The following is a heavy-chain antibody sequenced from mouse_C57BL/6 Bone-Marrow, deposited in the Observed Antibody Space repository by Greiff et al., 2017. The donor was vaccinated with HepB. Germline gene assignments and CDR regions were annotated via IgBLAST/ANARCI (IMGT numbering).Heavy chain of an antibody. V-gene: IGHV1-82*01. D-gene: IGHD2-3*01. Sequence: VKLMESGPELVKPGASVKISCKASGYAFSSSWMNWVKQRPGKGLEWIGRIYPGDGDTNYNGKFKGKATLTADKSSSTAYMQLSSLTSEDSAVYFCARSDGYYRYFDVWGTGTTVTVSS. CDR1: GYAFSSSW. J-gene: IGHJ1*03. CDR2: IYPGDGDT. CDR3: ARSDGYYRYFDV.